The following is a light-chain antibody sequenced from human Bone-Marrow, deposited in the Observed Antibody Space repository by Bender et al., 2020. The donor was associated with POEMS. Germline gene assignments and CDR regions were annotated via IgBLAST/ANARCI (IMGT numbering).Light chain of an antibody. CDR2: NNN. V-gene: IGLV1-40*01. Sequence: QSVLTQPPSVSGAPGQTVTISCTGSSSNIGAGFDVHWYQQFPGTAPKLLIYNNNYRPSGIPDRFSGSQSGTSASLAITGLQAEDEADYYCQSYDRTLTVVFGGGTKLTVL. CDR1: SSNIGAGFD. CDR3: QSYDRTLTVV. J-gene: IGLJ2*01.